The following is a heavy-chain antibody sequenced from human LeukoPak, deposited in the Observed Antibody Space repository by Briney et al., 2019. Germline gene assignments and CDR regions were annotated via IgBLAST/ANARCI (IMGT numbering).Heavy chain of an antibody. CDR1: GYTFTGYY. Sequence: ASVKVSCKASGYTFTGYYMHWVRQAPGQGLEWMGWINPNSGGTNYAQKFQGRVTMTRDTSISTAYMELSRLRSDDTAVYYCARGYDFWKGGQTRFDPWGQGTLVTVSS. CDR2: INPNSGGT. J-gene: IGHJ5*02. D-gene: IGHD3-3*01. CDR3: ARGYDFWKGGQTRFDP. V-gene: IGHV1-2*02.